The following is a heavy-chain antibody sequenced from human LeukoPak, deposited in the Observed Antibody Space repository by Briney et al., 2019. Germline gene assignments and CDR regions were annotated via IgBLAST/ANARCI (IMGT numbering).Heavy chain of an antibody. V-gene: IGHV3-23*01. CDR3: VKDWDGLRGGVY. CDR1: GFTFGSYA. D-gene: IGHD1-26*01. Sequence: GGSLRLSCAASGFTFGSYAMSWVRQAPWKGLEWVSAISGSGGSTYYADSVKGRSTISRDNSKNTLYLQMNSLRAEDTAVYYCVKDWDGLRGGVYWGQGTLVTVSS. J-gene: IGHJ4*02. CDR2: ISGSGGST.